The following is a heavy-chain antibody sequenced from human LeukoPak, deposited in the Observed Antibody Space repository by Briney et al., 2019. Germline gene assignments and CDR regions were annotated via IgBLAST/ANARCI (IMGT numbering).Heavy chain of an antibody. CDR3: ARVRGQQLGYFDY. CDR1: GYTFTSYD. J-gene: IGHJ4*02. Sequence: ASVKASCKASGYTFTSYDINWVRQATGQGLEWMGWMNPNSGNTGYAQKFQGRVTMTRNTSISTAYMELSSLRSEDTAVYYCARVRGQQLGYFDYWGQGTLVTVSS. D-gene: IGHD6-13*01. CDR2: MNPNSGNT. V-gene: IGHV1-8*01.